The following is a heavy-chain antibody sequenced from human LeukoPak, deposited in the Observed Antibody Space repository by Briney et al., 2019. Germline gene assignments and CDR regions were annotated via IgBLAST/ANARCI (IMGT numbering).Heavy chain of an antibody. J-gene: IGHJ4*02. CDR3: ARVTGIRRGYGLDY. CDR2: INPNSGGT. CDR1: GYTFTGYY. Sequence: ASVKVSCKASGYTFTGYYMHWVRQAPGQGLEWMGWINPNSGGTNYAQKFQGRVTRTRDTSISTAYMELSRLRSDDTAVYYCARVTGIRRGYGLDYWGQGTLVTVSS. V-gene: IGHV1-2*02. D-gene: IGHD3-22*01.